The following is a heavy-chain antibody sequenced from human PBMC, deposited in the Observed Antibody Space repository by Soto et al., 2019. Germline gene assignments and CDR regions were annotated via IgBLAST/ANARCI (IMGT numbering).Heavy chain of an antibody. CDR3: ARAKVVGATTPYYGMDV. CDR1: GGTFSSYA. V-gene: IGHV1-69*01. CDR2: IIPIFGTA. Sequence: QVQLVQSGAEVKKPGSSVKVSCKASGGTFSSYAISWVRQAPGQGLEWMGGIIPIFGTANYAQKFQGRVTITADESTSTAYMELSSLRSEDTAVYYCARAKVVGATTPYYGMDVWGQGTTVTFSS. D-gene: IGHD1-26*01. J-gene: IGHJ6*02.